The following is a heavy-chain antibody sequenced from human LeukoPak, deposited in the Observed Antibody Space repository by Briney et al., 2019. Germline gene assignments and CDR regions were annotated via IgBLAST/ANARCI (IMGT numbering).Heavy chain of an antibody. CDR3: AKETGIAAAGTVDY. V-gene: IGHV3-7*03. CDR1: GFTFSSYW. Sequence: GGSLRLSCVVSGFTFSSYWMSWVRQAPGKGLEWVANIKQDGTEKYYVDSVKGRFTISRDNAKNSLYLQMNSLRAEDTAVYYCAKETGIAAAGTVDYWGQGTLVTVSS. CDR2: IKQDGTEK. J-gene: IGHJ4*02. D-gene: IGHD6-13*01.